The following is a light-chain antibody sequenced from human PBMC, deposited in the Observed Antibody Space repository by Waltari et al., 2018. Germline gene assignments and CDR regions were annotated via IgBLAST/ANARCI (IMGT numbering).Light chain of an antibody. V-gene: IGKV1-9*01. Sequence: QLTQSPSSLSASVGYRVTITCRASQGISSFLPWYQQKAGKAPKLLIYAASTLQSGVPSRFSGSGSGTDFTLTISSLQPEDFATYYCQQLNSYPPTFGGGTKVEIK. CDR3: QQLNSYPPT. J-gene: IGKJ4*01. CDR1: QGISSF. CDR2: AAS.